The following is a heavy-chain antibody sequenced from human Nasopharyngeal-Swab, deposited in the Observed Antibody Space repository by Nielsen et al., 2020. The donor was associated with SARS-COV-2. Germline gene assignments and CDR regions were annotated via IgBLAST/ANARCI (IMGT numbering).Heavy chain of an antibody. CDR3: ARGDYDYVWGSYRSEERWFDP. J-gene: IGHJ5*02. Sequence: SQTLSLTCAVYGRSFSGYYWSWIRQPPGKGLEWIGEINHSGSTNYNPSLKSRVTISVDPSKNQFSLKLSSVTAADTAVYYCARGDYDYVWGSYRSEERWFDPWGQGTLVTVPS. D-gene: IGHD3-16*02. CDR2: INHSGST. V-gene: IGHV4-34*01. CDR1: GRSFSGYY.